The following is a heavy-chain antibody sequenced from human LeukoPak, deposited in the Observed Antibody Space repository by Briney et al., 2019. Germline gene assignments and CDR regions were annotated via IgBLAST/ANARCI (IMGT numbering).Heavy chain of an antibody. Sequence: SETLSLTCTVSGGSISRYYWTWIRQPPGKGLEWIGYIYYSGSTNYNPSLKSRVTISVDTSKTQFSLKLSSVTPADTAVYYCARGYDYNPYWGQGTLVTVSS. J-gene: IGHJ4*02. CDR2: IYYSGST. CDR3: ARGYDYNPY. CDR1: GGSISRYY. D-gene: IGHD5-24*01. V-gene: IGHV4-59*01.